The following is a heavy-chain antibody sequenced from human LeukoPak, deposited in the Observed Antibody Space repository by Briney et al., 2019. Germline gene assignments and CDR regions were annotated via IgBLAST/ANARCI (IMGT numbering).Heavy chain of an antibody. D-gene: IGHD3-10*01. J-gene: IGHJ2*01. Sequence: PGGSLRLSCAASGFTFSDHCMDGVRQSPGKGLEGGGRTRKKANSYNTEYAASVKGRFTISRDDSKQSLYLQMHSLKTEDTAVYYCARESGGGVLGYFDLWGRGTLVSVSS. CDR3: ARESGGGVLGYFDL. CDR1: GFTFSDHC. V-gene: IGHV3-72*01. CDR2: TRKKANSYNT.